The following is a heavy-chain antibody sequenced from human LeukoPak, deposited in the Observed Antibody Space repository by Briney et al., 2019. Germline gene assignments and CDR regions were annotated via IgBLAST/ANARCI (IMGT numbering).Heavy chain of an antibody. J-gene: IGHJ4*01. D-gene: IGHD5-24*01. CDR2: INSDGGRT. V-gene: IGHV3-74*01. CDR1: GFTFSTSW. CDR3: ARGRNGFFDY. Sequence: GGSLRLSCAASGFTFSTSWMRWVRQAPGKGLVWVSQINSDGGRTRYADSVKGRLTISRDNAKNTVYLQMNSLRTDDTAMYYCARGRNGFFDYWGHGTLVTVSS.